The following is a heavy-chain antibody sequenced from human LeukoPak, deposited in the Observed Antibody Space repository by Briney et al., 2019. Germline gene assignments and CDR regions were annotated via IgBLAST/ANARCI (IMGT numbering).Heavy chain of an antibody. Sequence: ASVKVSCKASGYTFTGYYMHWVRQAPGQGLEWMGWINPNSGGTNYAQKFQGRVTMTRDTSISTAYMELSRLRSDDTAVYYCAKAGHILTGYSKGIDYWGQGTLVTVSS. V-gene: IGHV1-2*02. J-gene: IGHJ4*02. CDR3: AKAGHILTGYSKGIDY. CDR1: GYTFTGYY. CDR2: INPNSGGT. D-gene: IGHD3-9*01.